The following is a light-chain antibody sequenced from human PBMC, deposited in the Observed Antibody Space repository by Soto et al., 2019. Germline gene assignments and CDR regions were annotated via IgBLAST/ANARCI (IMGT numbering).Light chain of an antibody. CDR3: QQGNSFPLT. Sequence: DIRMTQSPSSVSASVGDRDTITCGASQDISRWLAWFQQKPGEAPSLLIYAASSLHSGVPSRFSGSGSGTDFTLTISSLQPEDFATYYCQQGNSFPLTFGGGTKVEI. V-gene: IGKV1-12*01. CDR1: QDISRW. J-gene: IGKJ4*01. CDR2: AAS.